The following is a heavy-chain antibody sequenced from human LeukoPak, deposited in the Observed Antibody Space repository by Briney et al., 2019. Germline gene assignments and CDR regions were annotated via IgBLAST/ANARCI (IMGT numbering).Heavy chain of an antibody. CDR3: ARDGGWGYYDL. CDR2: IDKHGSGK. CDR1: GFTFSTSW. Sequence: GGSLRLSCVASGFTFSTSWVTWVRQAPGKGLEWVANIDKHGSGKYYVDSVKGRFAISRDYANNSVFLQMNSLNAEDTSVYYCARDGGWGYYDLWGQGTPVTVSS. J-gene: IGHJ4*02. D-gene: IGHD3-16*01. V-gene: IGHV3-7*01.